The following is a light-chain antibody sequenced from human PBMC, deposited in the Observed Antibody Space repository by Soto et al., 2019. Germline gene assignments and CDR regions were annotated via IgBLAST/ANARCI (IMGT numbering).Light chain of an antibody. Sequence: IVTTQSASTLSVSPGERATLSCRASQSVSSNLAWYQQKPGQAPRLLIYGASTRATGIPARFSGSGSGTEFTLTISSLQSEDFAVYYCQQYNNWWTFGQGTKVDI. CDR2: GAS. CDR3: QQYNNWWT. CDR1: QSVSSN. J-gene: IGKJ1*01. V-gene: IGKV3-15*01.